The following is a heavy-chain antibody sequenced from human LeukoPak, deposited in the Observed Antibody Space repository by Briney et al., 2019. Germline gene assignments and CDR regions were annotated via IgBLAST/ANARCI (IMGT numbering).Heavy chain of an antibody. CDR3: ARGTIATGYYGLDY. CDR2: IYYSGST. CDR1: GGSISSYY. J-gene: IGHJ4*02. D-gene: IGHD3-9*01. V-gene: IGHV4-59*01. Sequence: PSETLSLTCTVSGGSISSYYWSWIRQPPGKGLERIGYIYYSGSTNYNPSLKSRVTISVDTSKNQFSLKLSSVTAADTAVYYCARGTIATGYYGLDYWGQGTLVTVSS.